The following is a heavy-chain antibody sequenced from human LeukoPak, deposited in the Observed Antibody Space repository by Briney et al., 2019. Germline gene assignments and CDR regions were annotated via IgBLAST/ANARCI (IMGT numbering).Heavy chain of an antibody. CDR1: EFTFSSYW. D-gene: IGHD3-22*01. J-gene: IGHJ4*02. CDR2: IKQDESEK. V-gene: IGHV3-7*03. Sequence: PGGSLRLSCAASEFTFSSYWMSWVRQAPGKGLEWVANIKQDESEKYYVDSVKGRFTISRDNAKNSLYLQMDSLRAEDTAVYYCARFYGDSAYCDYWGQGTLVTVSS. CDR3: ARFYGDSAYCDY.